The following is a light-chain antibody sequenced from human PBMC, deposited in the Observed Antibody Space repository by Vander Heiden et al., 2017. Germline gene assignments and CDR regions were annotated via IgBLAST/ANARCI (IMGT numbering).Light chain of an antibody. CDR1: QSVSSSY. CDR3: QQYGSSPFT. J-gene: IGKJ3*01. V-gene: IGKV3-20*01. CDR2: GAS. Sequence: ESGLTQSPRTLSLSPGERATLSRWASQSVSSSYLAWYQQKPGQAPRLLIYGASSRATGIPDRFSGSGSGTDFTLTISRLEPEDIAVYYCQQYGSSPFTFGHGTKVDIK.